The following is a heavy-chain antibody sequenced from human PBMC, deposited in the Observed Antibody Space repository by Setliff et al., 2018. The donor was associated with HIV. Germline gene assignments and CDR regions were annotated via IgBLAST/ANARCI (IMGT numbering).Heavy chain of an antibody. V-gene: IGHV4-61*02. Sequence: SETLSLTCTVSGGSISSGSYYWSWIRQPAGKGLEWIGRIYVPGISNYNPSLKSRVTISADTSKNQFSLKLSSVTAADTAVYYCARGRYDNSHFYYEVIDYWGQGSLVTVSS. J-gene: IGHJ4*02. CDR2: IYVPGIS. D-gene: IGHD3-22*01. CDR3: ARGRYDNSHFYYEVIDY. CDR1: GGSISSGSYY.